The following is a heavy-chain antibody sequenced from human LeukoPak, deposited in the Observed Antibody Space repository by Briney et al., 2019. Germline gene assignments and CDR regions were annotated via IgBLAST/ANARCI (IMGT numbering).Heavy chain of an antibody. J-gene: IGHJ4*02. CDR3: ARAFSGYDLHSFDY. Sequence: SVKVSCKASGYTFTSYGISWVRQAPGQGLEWMGRIIPILGIANCAQKFQGRVTITADKSTSTAYMELSSLRSEDTAVYYCARAFSGYDLHSFDYWGQGTLVTVSS. CDR2: IIPILGIA. D-gene: IGHD5-12*01. CDR1: GYTFTSYG. V-gene: IGHV1-69*04.